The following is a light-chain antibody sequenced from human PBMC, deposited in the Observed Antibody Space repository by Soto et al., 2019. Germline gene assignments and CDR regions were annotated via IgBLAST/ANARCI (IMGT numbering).Light chain of an antibody. J-gene: IGKJ1*01. Sequence: DIQMTQSPSSLSASVGDSVTITCRTSQAIGNSLNWYQQKPGKAPNLLVYGTSTLQSGVPSRFSGSGSGTDFTLTISSLQREDFATYYCQQSYTSSWTFGQGTKWIS. V-gene: IGKV1-39*01. CDR2: GTS. CDR1: QAIGNS. CDR3: QQSYTSSWT.